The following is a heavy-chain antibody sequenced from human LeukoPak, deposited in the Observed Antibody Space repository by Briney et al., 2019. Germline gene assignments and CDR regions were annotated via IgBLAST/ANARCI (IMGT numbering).Heavy chain of an antibody. CDR3: ARDLSGYCTSGTCYAFDI. CDR2: IYTDGNT. CDR1: EFSVSSNY. Sequence: PGGSLRLSCAASEFSVSSNYMNWVRQAPGKGLEWVSVIYTDGNTYYADSVKGRFTISRDKSKNTMYLQMNSVRSEDTALYYCARDLSGYCTSGTCYAFDIWGQGTMVTVSS. D-gene: IGHD2-15*01. V-gene: IGHV3-53*01. J-gene: IGHJ3*02.